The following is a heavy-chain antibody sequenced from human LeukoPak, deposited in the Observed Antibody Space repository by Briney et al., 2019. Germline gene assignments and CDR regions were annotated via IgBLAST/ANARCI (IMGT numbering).Heavy chain of an antibody. CDR1: GFTFRNYW. Sequence: GGSLRLSCAASGFTFRNYWMSWVRQAPGKGLEWVANIKEDGNEKYYVDSVKGRFTISRDNAKNSLFLQMNSLRAEDTAVYYCANLRLLGFDSWGQGTLVSVSS. CDR2: IKEDGNEK. CDR3: ANLRLLGFDS. D-gene: IGHD2-21*02. J-gene: IGHJ4*02. V-gene: IGHV3-7*01.